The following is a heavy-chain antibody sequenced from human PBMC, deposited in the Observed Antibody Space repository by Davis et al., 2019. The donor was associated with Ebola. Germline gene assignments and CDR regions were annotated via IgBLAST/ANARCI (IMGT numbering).Heavy chain of an antibody. D-gene: IGHD3/OR15-3a*01. CDR1: GFTFSSYS. CDR3: AREEGTDYYGMDV. J-gene: IGHJ6*02. CDR2: ISSSSSYI. V-gene: IGHV3-21*01. Sequence: GESLKISCAASGFTFSSYSMNWVRQAPGKGLEWVSSISSSSSYIYYADSVKGRFTISRDNAKNSLYPQMNSLRAEDTAVYYCAREEGTDYYGMDVWGQGTTVTVSS.